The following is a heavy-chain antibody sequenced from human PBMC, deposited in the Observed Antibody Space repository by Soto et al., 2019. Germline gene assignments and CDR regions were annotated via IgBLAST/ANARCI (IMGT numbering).Heavy chain of an antibody. J-gene: IGHJ4*02. Sequence: PGGSLRLSCAASGFTFSSYAMHWVRQAPGKGLEWVAVISYDGSNKYYADSVKGRFTISRDNSKNTLYLQMNSLRAEDTAVYYCARVHRPKPAEWLQPGYFDYWGQGTLVTVSS. CDR2: ISYDGSNK. D-gene: IGHD3-3*01. CDR1: GFTFSSYA. V-gene: IGHV3-30-3*01. CDR3: ARVHRPKPAEWLQPGYFDY.